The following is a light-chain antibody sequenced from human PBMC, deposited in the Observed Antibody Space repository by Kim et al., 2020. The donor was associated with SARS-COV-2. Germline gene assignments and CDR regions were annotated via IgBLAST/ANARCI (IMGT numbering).Light chain of an antibody. CDR1: SSDVGAYDY. Sequence: QSALTQPPSASGSPGQSVTISCTGTSSDVGAYDYVSWYQHHPGKAPKFMIFEVTKRSSGVPARFSGSKSGNTASLTVSGLQADDEADYYCSSYAGSNTWVFGGGTKLTVL. CDR2: EVT. J-gene: IGLJ3*02. V-gene: IGLV2-8*01. CDR3: SSYAGSNTWV.